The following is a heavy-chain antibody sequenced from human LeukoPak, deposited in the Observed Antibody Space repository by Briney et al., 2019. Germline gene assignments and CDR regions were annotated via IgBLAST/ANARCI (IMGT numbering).Heavy chain of an antibody. CDR1: GFTFSNYA. CDR3: ARRWLRFGGYYFDY. J-gene: IGHJ4*02. D-gene: IGHD5-12*01. V-gene: IGHV3-30*07. Sequence: GGSLRLSCAASGFTFSNYAMHWVRQAPGKGLEWVSLISSGGTYEYYADSVKGRFTVSRDNAKNSLYLQMNSLRAEDTAVYYCARRWLRFGGYYFDYWGQGTLVTVSS. CDR2: ISSGGTYE.